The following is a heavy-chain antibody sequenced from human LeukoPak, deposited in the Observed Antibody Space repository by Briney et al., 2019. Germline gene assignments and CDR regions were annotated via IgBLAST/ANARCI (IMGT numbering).Heavy chain of an antibody. Sequence: ASVKVSCKASGYTFTTYGIIWVRQAPGQGLEWMGWISAYNGNTNYAQKLQGRVTMTTDTSTTTAYMELRGLRSDDTAVYYCARGGSITTIRGVIITDAFDIWGQGTMVTVSS. D-gene: IGHD3-10*01. CDR3: ARGGSITTIRGVIITDAFDI. CDR2: ISAYNGNT. V-gene: IGHV1-18*01. CDR1: GYTFTTYG. J-gene: IGHJ3*02.